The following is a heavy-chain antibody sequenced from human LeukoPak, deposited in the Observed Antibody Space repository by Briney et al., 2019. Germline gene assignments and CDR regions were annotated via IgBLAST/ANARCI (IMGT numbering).Heavy chain of an antibody. CDR1: GGSFSSYY. D-gene: IGHD3-22*01. CDR2: IYTSGTT. J-gene: IGHJ4*02. CDR3: ARDGYYYDSSGYTRFDY. V-gene: IGHV4-4*07. Sequence: SETLSLTCTVSGGSFSSYYWSWIRQPAGKGLEWIGHIYTSGTTNYNPSLKSRVTMSVDTSKNQFSLKLSSVTAADTAVYYCARDGYYYDSSGYTRFDYWGQGTLVTVSS.